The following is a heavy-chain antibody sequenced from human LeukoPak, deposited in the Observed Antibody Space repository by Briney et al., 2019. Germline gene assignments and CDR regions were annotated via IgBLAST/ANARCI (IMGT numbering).Heavy chain of an antibody. CDR1: GGTFSSYA. CDR2: IIPIFGTA. J-gene: IGHJ6*02. V-gene: IGHV1-69*13. Sequence: ASVKVSCKASGGTFSSYAISWVRQAPGQGLEWMGGIIPIFGTANYAQKFQGRVTITADESTSTAYMELSSLRSEDTAVYYCARVHGGYDSSGYSDHYYYYYGMDVWGQGTLVTVSS. D-gene: IGHD3-22*01. CDR3: ARVHGGYDSSGYSDHYYYYYGMDV.